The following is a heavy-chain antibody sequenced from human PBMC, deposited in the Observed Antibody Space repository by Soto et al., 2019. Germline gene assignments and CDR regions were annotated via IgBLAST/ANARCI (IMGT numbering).Heavy chain of an antibody. V-gene: IGHV3-21*05. J-gene: IGHJ3*02. Sequence: GGSLSLSCAASGYALRDYSMNWVRQAPGKGLEWISNTGTSRKYTFYADSVRGRFTISRDEAWNLVYLQLNSLRDEDTAVYYCVRAGDWAFDTGGQGTRVTVPS. CDR1: GYALRDYS. CDR3: VRAGDWAFDT. CDR2: TGTSRKYT. D-gene: IGHD2-21*02.